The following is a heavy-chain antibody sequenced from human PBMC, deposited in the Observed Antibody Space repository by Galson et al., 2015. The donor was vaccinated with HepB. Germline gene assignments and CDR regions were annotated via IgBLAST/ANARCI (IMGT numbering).Heavy chain of an antibody. CDR1: GGTFSSHT. CDR3: AYQERVSYDSSGYYRGTNYYYYGMDV. Sequence: SVKVSCKASGGTFSSHTISWVRQAPGQGLEWMGRIIPILGIANYAQKFQGRVTITADKSTSTAYMELSSLRSEDTAVYYCAYQERVSYDSSGYYRGTNYYYYGMDVWGQGTTVTVSS. CDR2: IIPILGIA. V-gene: IGHV1-69*02. J-gene: IGHJ6*02. D-gene: IGHD3-22*01.